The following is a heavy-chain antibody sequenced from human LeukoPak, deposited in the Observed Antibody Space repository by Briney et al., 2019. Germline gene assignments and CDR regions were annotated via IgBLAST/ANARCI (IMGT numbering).Heavy chain of an antibody. CDR3: ARGGSRGYCSSTSCYWFGYYYYYGMDV. J-gene: IGHJ6*02. V-gene: IGHV5-51*01. CDR1: GYSFTSYW. CDR2: IYPGDSDT. D-gene: IGHD2-2*01. Sequence: GESLKISCKGSGYSFTSYWIGWVRQMPGKGLEWMGIIYPGDSDTRYSPSFQGQVTISADKSISTAYLQWSSLKASDTAMYYCARGGSRGYCSSTSCYWFGYYYYYGMDVWGQGTTVTVSS.